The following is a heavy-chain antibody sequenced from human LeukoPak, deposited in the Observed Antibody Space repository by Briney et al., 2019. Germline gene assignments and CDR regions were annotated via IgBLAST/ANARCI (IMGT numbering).Heavy chain of an antibody. V-gene: IGHV4-34*01. J-gene: IGHJ6*02. Sequence: SETLSLTCAVYGGSFSGYHWSWIRQPPGKGLEWIGEINHSGSTNYNPSLKSRVTISVDTSKNQFSLKLSSVTAADAAVYYCARLDRYSSRANVWGQGTTVTVSS. CDR1: GGSFSGYH. D-gene: IGHD6-13*01. CDR2: INHSGST. CDR3: ARLDRYSSRANV.